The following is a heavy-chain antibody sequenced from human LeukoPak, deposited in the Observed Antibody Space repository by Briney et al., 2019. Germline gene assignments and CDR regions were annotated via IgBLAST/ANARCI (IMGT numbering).Heavy chain of an antibody. D-gene: IGHD3-3*01. CDR3: ARSFGVVYQDY. Sequence: GGSLRLSCAASGFTVRGNYMSWVRQAPGKGLEWVSYISSSSSTIYYADSVKGRFTISRDNAKNSLYLQMNSLRAEDTAVYYCARSFGVVYQDYWGQGTLVTVSS. J-gene: IGHJ4*02. CDR2: ISSSSSTI. V-gene: IGHV3-48*01. CDR1: GFTVRGNY.